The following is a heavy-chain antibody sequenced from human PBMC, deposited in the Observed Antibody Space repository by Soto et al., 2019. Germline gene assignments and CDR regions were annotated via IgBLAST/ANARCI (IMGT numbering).Heavy chain of an antibody. Sequence: QVQLEQSGAEVKKPGSSVRVSCKASGGPFSNDIITWVRQAPGQGLEWMGRIIPLLSTSTYAQNFQGRLTITADRSTGTXXMDLKNLTSADTAVYYCARDSPIGSTFSGYDAIDYWGQGTRITVSS. CDR2: IIPLLSTS. CDR3: ARDSPIGSTFSGYDAIDY. D-gene: IGHD5-12*01. CDR1: GGPFSNDI. V-gene: IGHV1-69*08. J-gene: IGHJ4*02.